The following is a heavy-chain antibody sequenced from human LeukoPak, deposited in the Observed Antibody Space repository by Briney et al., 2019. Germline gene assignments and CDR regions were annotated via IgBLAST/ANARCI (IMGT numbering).Heavy chain of an antibody. CDR2: INHSGST. Sequence: SETLSLTCTVSGYSISSGYYWSWIRQPPGKGLEWTGEINHSGSTNYNPSLKSRVTISVDTSKNQFSLKLSSVTAADTAVYYCARTQTVRAVDYWGQGTLVTVSS. J-gene: IGHJ4*02. CDR3: ARTQTVRAVDY. V-gene: IGHV4-38-2*02. D-gene: IGHD2-21*02. CDR1: GYSISSGYY.